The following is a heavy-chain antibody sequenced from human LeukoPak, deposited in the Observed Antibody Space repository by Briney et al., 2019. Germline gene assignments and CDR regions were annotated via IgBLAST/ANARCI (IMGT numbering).Heavy chain of an antibody. J-gene: IGHJ6*02. V-gene: IGHV1-46*01. CDR1: GYTFTSYY. CDR2: INPSGGST. D-gene: IGHD2-2*01. CDR3: ARGFEKVNMVVVVPAATKSHYYYYGMDV. Sequence: GASVKVSCKASGYTFTSYYMHWVRQAPGQGLEWMGIINPSGGSTSYAQKFQGRVTMTRNTSISTAYMELSSLRSEDTAVYYCARGFEKVNMVVVVPAATKSHYYYYGMDVWGQGTTVTVSS.